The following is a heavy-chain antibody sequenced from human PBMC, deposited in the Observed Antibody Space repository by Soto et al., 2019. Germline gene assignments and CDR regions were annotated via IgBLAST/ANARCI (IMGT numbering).Heavy chain of an antibody. CDR3: ARGGTGEGAFEI. D-gene: IGHD3-16*01. CDR1: GYTFTSYD. V-gene: IGHV1-2*04. Sequence: GASVKVSCKASGYTFTSYDINWVRQATGQGLEWMGWISPNSGGTNYAQKFQGWVTITRDTSISTAYMELSRLRSDDTAVYYCARGGTGEGAFEIWGQGTMVTVSS. CDR2: ISPNSGGT. J-gene: IGHJ3*02.